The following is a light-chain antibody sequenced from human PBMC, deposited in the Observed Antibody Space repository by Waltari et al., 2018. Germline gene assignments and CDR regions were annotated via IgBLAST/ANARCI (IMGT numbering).Light chain of an antibody. J-gene: IGKJ2*01. CDR1: HSLVYSDGNTC. V-gene: IGKV2-30*01. CDR3: MQGTHWPYT. CDR2: KVS. Sequence: DVVMTQSPLSLPVTLGQPASISCRSSHSLVYSDGNTCLHWFQQRPGQSPRRLIYKVSDRDSGVPDRFSGSGSGPDFTLRISRVEAEDVGIYYCMQGTHWPYTFGQGTKLEIK.